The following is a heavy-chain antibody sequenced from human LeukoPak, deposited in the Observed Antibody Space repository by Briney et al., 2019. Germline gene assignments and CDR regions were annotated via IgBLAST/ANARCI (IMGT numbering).Heavy chain of an antibody. V-gene: IGHV1-69*04. CDR2: IIPILGIA. D-gene: IGHD3-16*02. Sequence: SVKVSCKASGGTFSSYAISWVRQAPGQGLEWMGRIIPILGIANYAQKFQGRVTIIADKSTSTAYMELSSLRSEDTAVYYCARGFMITFGGAIATPLDYWGQGTLVTVSS. CDR1: GGTFSSYA. J-gene: IGHJ4*02. CDR3: ARGFMITFGGAIATPLDY.